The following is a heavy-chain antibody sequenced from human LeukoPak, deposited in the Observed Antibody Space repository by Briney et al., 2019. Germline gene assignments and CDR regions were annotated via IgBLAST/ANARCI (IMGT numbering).Heavy chain of an antibody. D-gene: IGHD3-22*01. J-gene: IGHJ4*02. V-gene: IGHV3-20*04. CDR3: ARDTITNYYDSSGYSYYFDY. CDR1: GFTFDDYG. Sequence: RPGGSLRLSCAASGFTFDDYGMSWVRQAPGKGLEWVSGINWNGGSTGYADSVKGRFTISRDNAKNSLYLQMNSLRAEDTALYYCARDTITNYYDSSGYSYYFDYWGQGTLVTVSS. CDR2: INWNGGST.